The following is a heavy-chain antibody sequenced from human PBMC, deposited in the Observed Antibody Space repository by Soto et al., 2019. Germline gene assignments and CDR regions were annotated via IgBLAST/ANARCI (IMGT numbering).Heavy chain of an antibody. V-gene: IGHV1-24*01. Sequence: ASVKVSCKVSGYTLTELSMHWVRQAPGKGLEWMGGFDPEDGETIYAQKFQGRVTMTADTPTGTAYMELRSLRSDDTAVYYCARPGPITGAYDYWGQGTLVTVSS. CDR1: GYTLTELS. CDR2: FDPEDGET. CDR3: ARPGPITGAYDY. J-gene: IGHJ4*02. D-gene: IGHD1-20*01.